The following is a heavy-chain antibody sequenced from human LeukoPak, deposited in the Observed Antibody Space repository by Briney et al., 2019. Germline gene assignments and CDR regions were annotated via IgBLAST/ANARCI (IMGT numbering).Heavy chain of an antibody. V-gene: IGHV1-18*01. Sequence: ASVKVSCKASGYTFTSYGISWVRQAPGQGLEWMGWISAYNGNTNYAQKLQGRVTMTTDTSTSTAYMELRSLRSDDTAVYYGARDLDYYGSGSYVEAFDIWGQGTMVTVSS. CDR2: ISAYNGNT. CDR1: GYTFTSYG. D-gene: IGHD3-10*01. CDR3: ARDLDYYGSGSYVEAFDI. J-gene: IGHJ3*02.